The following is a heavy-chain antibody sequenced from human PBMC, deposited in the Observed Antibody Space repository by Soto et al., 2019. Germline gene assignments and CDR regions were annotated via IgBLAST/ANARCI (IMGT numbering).Heavy chain of an antibody. D-gene: IGHD6-6*01. Sequence: GGSLRLSCAASGFTFSSYLMSWVRQAPGKGLEWVANIKQDGSEKYYVDSVKGRFTISRDNAKNSLYLQMNSLRAEDTAVYYCARDDVRSSSSDYWGQGTLVTVSS. CDR3: ARDDVRSSSSDY. V-gene: IGHV3-7*01. J-gene: IGHJ4*02. CDR1: GFTFSSYL. CDR2: IKQDGSEK.